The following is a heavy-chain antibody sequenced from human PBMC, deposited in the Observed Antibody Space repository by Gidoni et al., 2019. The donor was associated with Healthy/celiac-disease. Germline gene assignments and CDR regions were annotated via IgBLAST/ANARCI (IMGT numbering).Heavy chain of an antibody. CDR3: AKGAGGGNLWGAFDI. D-gene: IGHD7-27*01. CDR2: ISWNSGSI. V-gene: IGHV3-9*01. Sequence: EVQLVESGGGLVQPGRSLRLSCAASGFTFADYAMHWVRQAPGKGLEWVSGISWNSGSIGYADSVKGRFTISRDNAKNSLYLQMNSLRAEDTALYYCAKGAGGGNLWGAFDIWGQGTMVTVSS. J-gene: IGHJ3*02. CDR1: GFTFADYA.